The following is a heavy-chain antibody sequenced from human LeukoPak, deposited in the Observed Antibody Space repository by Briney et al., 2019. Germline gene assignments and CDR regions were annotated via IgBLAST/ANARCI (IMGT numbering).Heavy chain of an antibody. D-gene: IGHD4-23*01. V-gene: IGHV3-33*06. CDR2: IWYDGSNK. Sequence: GGPLRLSCAASGFTFSSYGMHWVRQAPGKGLEWVAVIWYDGSNKYYADSVKGRFTISRDNSKNTLYLQMNSLRAEDTAVYYCAKGNGVVTYFDYWGQGTLVTVSS. J-gene: IGHJ4*02. CDR1: GFTFSSYG. CDR3: AKGNGVVTYFDY.